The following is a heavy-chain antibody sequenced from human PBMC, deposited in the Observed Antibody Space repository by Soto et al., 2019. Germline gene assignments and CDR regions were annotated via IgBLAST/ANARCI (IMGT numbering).Heavy chain of an antibody. CDR1: GYTFANSG. J-gene: IGHJ6*02. V-gene: IGHV1-18*01. CDR3: AREDYYDSSGYLPVGYYFGMDV. Sequence: SGKVACQASGYTFANSGISWVRQAPVQGLEWMGWIGAYNGHTKYAQKLQGRVTMTTDTSTSTAYMELRSLKSDDTAVYYCAREDYYDSSGYLPVGYYFGMDVWGQGTTVTVS. CDR2: IGAYNGHT. D-gene: IGHD3-22*01.